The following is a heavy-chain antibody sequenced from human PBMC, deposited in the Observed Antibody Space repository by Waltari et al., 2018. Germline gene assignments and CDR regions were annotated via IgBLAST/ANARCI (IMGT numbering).Heavy chain of an antibody. CDR2: IIPIFGTA. J-gene: IGHJ5*02. CDR3: ARRRVQLEVDP. D-gene: IGHD1-1*01. Sequence: VQLVQSGAEVKKPGSSVKVSCKASGGTFSSYAISWVRQAPGQGLEWMVGIIPIFGTANYEQKFQSRVKITADESTSTAYMELSSLRAEDTAVYYCARRRVQLEVDPWGQGNLVTDAS. CDR1: GGTFSSYA. V-gene: IGHV1-69*01.